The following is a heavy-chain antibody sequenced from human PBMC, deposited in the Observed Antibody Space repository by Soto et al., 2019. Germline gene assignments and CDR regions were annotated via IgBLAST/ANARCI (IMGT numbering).Heavy chain of an antibody. V-gene: IGHV3-33*01. CDR2: IWYDGSNK. J-gene: IGHJ6*02. D-gene: IGHD4-4*01. Sequence: QVQLVESGGGVVQPGRSLRLSCAASGFTFSSYGMHWVRQAPGKGLEWVAVIWYDGSNKYYADSVKGRFTISRANSKNTLYLQMNSLSAEDTAVYYCARGRDYDYSHYGGRYYYYGMDVWGQGTTVTVSS. CDR3: ARGRDYDYSHYGGRYYYYGMDV. CDR1: GFTFSSYG.